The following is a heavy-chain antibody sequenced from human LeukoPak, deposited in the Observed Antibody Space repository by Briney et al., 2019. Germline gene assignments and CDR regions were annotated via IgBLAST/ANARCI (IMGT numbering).Heavy chain of an antibody. CDR1: GYSFTSYW. CDR3: ARRGGYYYDSSGYYSGYYFDY. J-gene: IGHJ4*02. V-gene: IGHV5-51*01. Sequence: GESLKISCKGSGYSFTSYWIGWVRQMLGKGLEWMGIIYPGDSDTRYSPSFQGQVTISADKSISTAYLQWSSLKASDTAMYYCARRGGYYYDSSGYYSGYYFDYWGQGTLVTVSS. D-gene: IGHD3-22*01. CDR2: IYPGDSDT.